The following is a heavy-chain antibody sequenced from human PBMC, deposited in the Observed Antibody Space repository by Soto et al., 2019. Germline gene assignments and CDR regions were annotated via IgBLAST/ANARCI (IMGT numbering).Heavy chain of an antibody. V-gene: IGHV3-23*01. J-gene: IGHJ5*02. D-gene: IGHD3-16*01. Sequence: EVQLLESGGGLVQPGGSLRLSCAASGFTFSSYAMSWVRQAPGKGLEWVSAISGSGGSTYYADSVKGRFTISRDNSKNTVYLQINRLRAEDTAVYYRASCPKTSYGLFDPWGQGSLVTVSS. CDR2: ISGSGGST. CDR3: ASCPKTSYGLFDP. CDR1: GFTFSSYA.